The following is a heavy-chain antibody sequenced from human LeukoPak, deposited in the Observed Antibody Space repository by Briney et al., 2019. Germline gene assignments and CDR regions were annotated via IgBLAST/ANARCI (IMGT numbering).Heavy chain of an antibody. Sequence: GSLRLSCAASRFTFSSYWMSWVRQPPGKGLEWIGEINHNGGANYDPSLKSRVTISIDTPKKQFSLKLTSVTAADTAMYYCASTVILDTPVTSWGQGTLVTVSS. CDR1: RFTFSSYW. J-gene: IGHJ5*02. CDR2: INHNGGA. V-gene: IGHV4-34*01. CDR3: ASTVILDTPVTS. D-gene: IGHD2/OR15-2a*01.